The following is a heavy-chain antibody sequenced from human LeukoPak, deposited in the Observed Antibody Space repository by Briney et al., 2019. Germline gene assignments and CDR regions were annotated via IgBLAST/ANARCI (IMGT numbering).Heavy chain of an antibody. CDR2: ISRSGDNT. CDR3: AKGNTMYTAYYFDY. D-gene: IGHD3-10*02. V-gene: IGHV3-23*01. Sequence: GGSLRLSCAASGFTFSSYATSWVRQAPGKGLEWVSVISRSGDNTYYADSVKGRFTISRDNSKNTLYLQMNSLRAEDTAVYYCAKGNTMYTAYYFDYWGQGTLVTVSS. CDR1: GFTFSSYA. J-gene: IGHJ4*02.